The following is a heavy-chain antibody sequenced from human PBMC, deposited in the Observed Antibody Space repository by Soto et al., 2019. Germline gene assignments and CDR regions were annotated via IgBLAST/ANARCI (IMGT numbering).Heavy chain of an antibody. CDR2: IIPALGTA. CDR1: GGTFSSHT. Sequence: QAQLVQSGAEVKKPGSSVKVSCKASGGTFSSHTFSWVRQAPGQGLEWMGRIIPALGTATYAQKFQGRVTTTADESATTVYMELNSLRSEYTAVYYCARPDFGDYWYFDLWGRGTLVTVSS. D-gene: IGHD4-17*01. J-gene: IGHJ2*01. CDR3: ARPDFGDYWYFDL. V-gene: IGHV1-69*08.